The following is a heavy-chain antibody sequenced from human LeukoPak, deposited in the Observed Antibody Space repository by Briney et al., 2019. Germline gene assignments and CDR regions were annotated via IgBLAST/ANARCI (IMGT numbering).Heavy chain of an antibody. CDR3: ARLTGFDRGSYYSTDY. V-gene: IGHV1-69*13. CDR1: GHIFTVDS. Sequence: ASVKVSCTASGHIFTVDSIHWVRQAPGQGLEWMGGIIPIFGTANYAQKFQGRVTITADESTSTAYMELSSLRSEDTAVYYCARLTGFDRGSYYSTDYWGQGTLVTVSS. J-gene: IGHJ4*02. CDR2: IIPIFGTA. D-gene: IGHD1-26*01.